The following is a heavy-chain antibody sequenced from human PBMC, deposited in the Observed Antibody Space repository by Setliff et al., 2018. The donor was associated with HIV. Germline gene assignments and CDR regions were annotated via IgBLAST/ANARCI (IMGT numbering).Heavy chain of an antibody. CDR2: IYYTGNT. D-gene: IGHD2-2*01. V-gene: IGHV4-39*07. J-gene: IGHJ3*01. CDR1: GGSVGSSSYY. CDR3: ARDDSIVLVPAITRGDGFDF. Sequence: SETLSLTCTVSGGSVGSSSYYWAWIRQPPGKGLEWIGSIYYTGNTKYNPSLESRVTFSIDTSENQFSLRLASVTAADTAIYYCARDDSIVLVPAITRGDGFDFWGQGRMVTVSS.